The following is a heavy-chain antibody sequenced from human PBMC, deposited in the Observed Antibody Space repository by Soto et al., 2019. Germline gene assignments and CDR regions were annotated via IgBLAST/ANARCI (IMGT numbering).Heavy chain of an antibody. CDR1: GFTFSSYS. CDR3: ARDSSSGDNWFDP. V-gene: IGHV3-21*01. Sequence: GGSLRLSCAASGFTFSSYSMNWVRQAPGKGLEWVSSISSSSSYIYYADSVKGRFTISRDNAKNSLYLQMNSLRAEDTAVYYCARDSSSGDNWFDPWGQGTLVTVSS. J-gene: IGHJ5*02. D-gene: IGHD6-13*01. CDR2: ISSSSSYI.